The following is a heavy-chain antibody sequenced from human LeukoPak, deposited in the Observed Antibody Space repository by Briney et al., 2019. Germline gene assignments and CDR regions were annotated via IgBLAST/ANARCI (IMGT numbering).Heavy chain of an antibody. J-gene: IGHJ4*02. D-gene: IGHD6-19*01. CDR1: GFTFDDYA. CDR2: ISWNSGSI. V-gene: IGHV3-9*01. CDR3: AKDIREQWLGGTFDY. Sequence: GGSLRLSCAASGFTFDDYAMHSVRQAPGKGLEWVSGISWNSGSIGYADSVKGRFTISRDNAKNSLYLQMNSLRAEDTALYYCAKDIREQWLGGTFDYWGQGTLVTVSS.